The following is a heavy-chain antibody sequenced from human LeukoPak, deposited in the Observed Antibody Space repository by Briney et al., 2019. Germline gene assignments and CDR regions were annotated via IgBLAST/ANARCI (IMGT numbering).Heavy chain of an antibody. CDR1: GFTFSSYG. D-gene: IGHD5-12*01. V-gene: IGHV3-7*01. CDR3: ARDPRSRSGYDSIN. CDR2: IKQDGSEK. J-gene: IGHJ3*01. Sequence: GGSLRLSCAASGFTFSSYGMHWVRQAPGKGLEWVANIKQDGSEKYCVDSVKGRFTISRDNAKNSLYLQMNSLRAEDTAVYYCARDPRSRSGYDSINWGQGTMVTVSS.